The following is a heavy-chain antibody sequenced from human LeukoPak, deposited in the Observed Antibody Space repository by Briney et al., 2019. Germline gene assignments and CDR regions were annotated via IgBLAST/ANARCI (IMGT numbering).Heavy chain of an antibody. D-gene: IGHD4-17*01. CDR3: ARERDDYGDYRGAFDI. J-gene: IGHJ3*02. Sequence: GESLKISCKGSGYRFTSYWIGWVRQMPGKGLEWMGIIYPGDSDTRYSPSFQGQVTISADKSISTAYLQWSSLKASDTAMYYCARERDDYGDYRGAFDIWGQGTMVTVSS. V-gene: IGHV5-51*01. CDR1: GYRFTSYW. CDR2: IYPGDSDT.